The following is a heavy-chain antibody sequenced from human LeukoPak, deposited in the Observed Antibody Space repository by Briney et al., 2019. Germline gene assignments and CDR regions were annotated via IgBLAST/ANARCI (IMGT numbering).Heavy chain of an antibody. CDR3: ARDCSSTSCYPYYGMDV. CDR1: GFTFSSYA. CDR2: ISGSGGRT. V-gene: IGHV3-23*01. Sequence: GGSLRLSCAASGFTFSSYAMSWVRQAPGKGLEWVSGISGSGGRTFYADSVKGRFTISRDNSKNTLYLQLNSLRAEDTAVYYCARDCSSTSCYPYYGMDVWGQGTTVTVSS. D-gene: IGHD2-2*01. J-gene: IGHJ6*02.